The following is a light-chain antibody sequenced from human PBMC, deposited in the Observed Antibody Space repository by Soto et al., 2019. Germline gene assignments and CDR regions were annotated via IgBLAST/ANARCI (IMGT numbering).Light chain of an antibody. CDR1: QYVGTR. J-gene: IGKJ1*01. CDR3: HQRQSWPRT. Sequence: ESVLTQSPATLSSSPGETATLSCRASQYVGTRLAWYQHKPGQAPRLLIYYTSNRATGIPVRFSGSGSGTDFTLAINSLAPEDFAIYYCHQRQSWPRTFGQGTKVDIK. CDR2: YTS. V-gene: IGKV3-11*01.